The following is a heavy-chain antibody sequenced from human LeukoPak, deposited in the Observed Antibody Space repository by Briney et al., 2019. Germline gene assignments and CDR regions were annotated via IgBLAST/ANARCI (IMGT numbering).Heavy chain of an antibody. CDR3: AKAIWVAATSSWFCLDY. J-gene: IGHJ4*02. CDR2: INSDGSST. CDR1: EFTFSTYW. Sequence: QAGRSLRLSCAASEFTFSTYWMHWVRQAPGKGLVWVSRINSDGSSTNYADSVKGRFTISRDNAKNTLYLQMNSLSTEDTAVYYCAKAIWVAATSSWFCLDYWGQGTLVTVSS. D-gene: IGHD3-10*01. V-gene: IGHV3-74*01.